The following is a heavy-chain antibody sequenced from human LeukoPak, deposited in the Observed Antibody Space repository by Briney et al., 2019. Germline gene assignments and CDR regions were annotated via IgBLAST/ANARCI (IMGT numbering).Heavy chain of an antibody. V-gene: IGHV3-20*04. CDR1: GFTFSIYA. J-gene: IGHJ4*02. CDR2: INWNGGST. D-gene: IGHD3-3*01. CDR3: ARDSTAFGVVHSSDY. Sequence: GGSLRLSCAASGFTFSIYAMSWVRQAPGKGLEWVSGINWNGGSTGYADSVKGRFTISRDNAKNSLYLQMNSLRAEDTALYYCARDSTAFGVVHSSDYWGQGTLVTVSS.